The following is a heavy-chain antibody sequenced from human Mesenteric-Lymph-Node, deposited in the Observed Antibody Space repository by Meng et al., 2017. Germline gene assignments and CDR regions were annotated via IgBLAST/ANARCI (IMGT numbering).Heavy chain of an antibody. CDR3: ARGVAPAGMLYWYFDL. CDR1: GFTFSSYS. Sequence: EVQLVESGGGLAKPGESLRLSCVASGFTFSSYSMNWVRQAPGKGLEWVSSISTSTSIYYADSAKGRFTISRDNAKNSLFLQMNSLRAEDTAVYYCARGVAPAGMLYWYFDLWGRGTLVTVSS. D-gene: IGHD6-13*01. J-gene: IGHJ2*01. V-gene: IGHV3-21*01. CDR2: ISTSTSI.